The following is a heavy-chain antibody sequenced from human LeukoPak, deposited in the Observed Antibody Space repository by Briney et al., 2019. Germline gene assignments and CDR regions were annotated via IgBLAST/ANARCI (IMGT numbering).Heavy chain of an antibody. J-gene: IGHJ5*02. Sequence: PPETLSFTCTVSGGSISSYYWSWIRQPPGKGLEWIGYIYYSGSTNYNPFLKSRVTISVDTSKNQFSLKLSSVTAADTAVYYCARSVNYYGSGSYYDTTGPWGQGTLVTVSS. CDR1: GGSISSYY. CDR2: IYYSGST. V-gene: IGHV4-59*01. D-gene: IGHD3-10*01. CDR3: ARSVNYYGSGSYYDTTGP.